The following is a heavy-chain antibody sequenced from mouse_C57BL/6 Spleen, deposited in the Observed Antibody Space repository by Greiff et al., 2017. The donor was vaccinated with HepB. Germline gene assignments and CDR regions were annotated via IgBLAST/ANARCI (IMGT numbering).Heavy chain of an antibody. Sequence: QVQLQQSGPELVKPGASVKISCKASGYAFSSSWMNWVKQRPGKGLEWIGRIYPGDGDTNYNGKFKGKATLTADKSSSTAYMQLSSLTSEDSAVYFCAREDITTVADYWGQGTTLTVSS. CDR2: IYPGDGDT. D-gene: IGHD1-1*01. CDR3: AREDITTVADY. CDR1: GYAFSSSW. V-gene: IGHV1-82*01. J-gene: IGHJ2*01.